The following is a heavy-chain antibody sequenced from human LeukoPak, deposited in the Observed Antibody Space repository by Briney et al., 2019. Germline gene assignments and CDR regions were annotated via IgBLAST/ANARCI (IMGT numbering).Heavy chain of an antibody. D-gene: IGHD4-11*01. CDR3: AREARTVTTPVDAFDI. CDR2: IIPIFGTA. Sequence: SVKVSCKASGGTFSSYAISWVRQAPGQGLEWMGGIIPIFGTANYAQKFQGRVTITADESTSTAYMELSSLRSEDTAVYYCAREARTVTTPVDAFDIWGQGTMVTVSS. V-gene: IGHV1-69*13. J-gene: IGHJ3*02. CDR1: GGTFSSYA.